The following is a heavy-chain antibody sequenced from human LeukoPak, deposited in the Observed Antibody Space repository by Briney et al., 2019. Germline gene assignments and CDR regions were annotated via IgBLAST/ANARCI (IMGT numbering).Heavy chain of an antibody. CDR3: PRQRYLDRLLSSWDAFDI. CDR1: GYSFTSYW. Sequence: GESLKISCKGSGYSFTSYWIGWVRQMAGKGLEWMGIIYPGDSDTRYSPSCQGPVTVAAAKSMSSAYLRWVSPKASATARYDCPRQRYLDRLLSSWDAFDISSQGTMVTVSS. CDR2: IYPGDSDT. J-gene: IGHJ3*02. D-gene: IGHD3-9*01. V-gene: IGHV5-51*01.